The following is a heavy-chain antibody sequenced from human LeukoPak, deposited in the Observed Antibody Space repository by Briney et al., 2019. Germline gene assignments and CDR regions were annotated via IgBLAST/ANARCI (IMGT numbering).Heavy chain of an antibody. CDR2: IRGGGGVT. V-gene: IGHV3-23*01. CDR1: GFIFSNYA. J-gene: IGHJ4*02. Sequence: GGSLRLSCAASGFIFSNYAMNWVRQAPGKGLEWVSVIRGGGGVTFYADSVKGRFTISRDNSKNTLYLQMNSLRAEDTAVYYCARDYYDSSGSIDYWGQGTLVTVSS. D-gene: IGHD3-22*01. CDR3: ARDYYDSSGSIDY.